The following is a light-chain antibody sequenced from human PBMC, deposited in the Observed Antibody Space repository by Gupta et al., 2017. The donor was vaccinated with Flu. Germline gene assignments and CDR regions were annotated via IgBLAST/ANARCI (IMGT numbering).Light chain of an antibody. CDR1: QSLVYSDGNTS. CDR2: EVS. J-gene: IGKJ2*02. CDR3: MKGEHPWT. Sequence: DVVMTQSPLSLPVTLGQPASISCRSSQSLVYSDGNTSLNWFQQRPGQSPRRLIYEVSNRDSRGPDRFSGSGSGXDFTLKXIRGGAEDVGVYYGMKGEHPWTFGXGTKMEIK. V-gene: IGKV2-30*01.